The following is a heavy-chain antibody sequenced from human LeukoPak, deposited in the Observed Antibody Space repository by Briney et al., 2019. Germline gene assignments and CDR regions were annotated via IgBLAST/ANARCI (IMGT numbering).Heavy chain of an antibody. D-gene: IGHD4-23*01. CDR1: GYTLTELS. J-gene: IGHJ6*02. V-gene: IGHV1-24*01. CDR3: ATGVTPAAYYYYGMDV. CDR2: FDPEDGET. Sequence: GASVKVSCKVSGYTLTELSMHWVRQAPGKGLEWMGGFDPEDGETIYAQKFQGRVTMTEDTSTDTAYMELSSLRSEDTAVYYCATGVTPAAYYYYGMDVWGQGTTVTVSS.